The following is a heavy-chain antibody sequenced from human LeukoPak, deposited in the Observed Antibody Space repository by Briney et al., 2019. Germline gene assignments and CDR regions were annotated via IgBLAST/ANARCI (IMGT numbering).Heavy chain of an antibody. J-gene: IGHJ4*02. Sequence: SETLSLTCTVSGGSISSYYWSWIRQPPGKGLEWIGYIYYSGSTNYNPSLKSRVTISVDTSKNQFSLKLSSATAADTAVYYCARSLPGNYFDYWGQGTLVTVSS. CDR1: GGSISSYY. D-gene: IGHD3-10*01. V-gene: IGHV4-59*01. CDR3: ARSLPGNYFDY. CDR2: IYYSGST.